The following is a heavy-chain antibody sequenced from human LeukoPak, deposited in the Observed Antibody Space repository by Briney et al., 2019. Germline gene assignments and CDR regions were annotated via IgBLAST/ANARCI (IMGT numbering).Heavy chain of an antibody. Sequence: PGGSLRLPCAVSGFTFSTFSMNWVRQAPGKGLEWVSSISSGSSYTYYADSIKGRFTISRDNAKNSLYLQMNSLRAEDTALYYCARVVIKKNHRRFDYWGQGTLVTVSS. CDR3: ARVVIKKNHRRFDY. CDR2: ISSGSSYT. D-gene: IGHD2/OR15-2a*01. CDR1: GFTFSTFS. V-gene: IGHV3-21*04. J-gene: IGHJ4*02.